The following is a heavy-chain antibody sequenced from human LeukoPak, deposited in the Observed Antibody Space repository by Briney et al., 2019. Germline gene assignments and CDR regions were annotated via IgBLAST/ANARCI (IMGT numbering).Heavy chain of an antibody. CDR1: GVSFSSGAYY. CDR3: ARQVLLEFPFDY. D-gene: IGHD3-3*01. V-gene: IGHV4-31*03. Sequence: TSETLSLTCTVSGVSFSSGAYYWSWIRQHPGKGLEWIGYISYSGSSYYNPSLQSRVTTSVDTSKNQFSLKLSSVTAADTAMYFCARQVLLEFPFDYWGQGTLVTVSS. CDR2: ISYSGSS. J-gene: IGHJ4*02.